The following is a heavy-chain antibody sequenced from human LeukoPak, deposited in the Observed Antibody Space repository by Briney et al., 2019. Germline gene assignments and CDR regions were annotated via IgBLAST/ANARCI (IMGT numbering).Heavy chain of an antibody. CDR1: GGSISSYY. J-gene: IGHJ4*02. D-gene: IGHD4-17*01. CDR2: INHSGST. Sequence: SETLSLTCTVSGGSISSYYWSWIRQPPGKGLEWIGEINHSGSTNYNPSLKSRVTISVDTSKNQFSLKLSSVTAADTAVYYCARDGRVDYGDYTFDYWGQGTQVTVSS. V-gene: IGHV4-34*01. CDR3: ARDGRVDYGDYTFDY.